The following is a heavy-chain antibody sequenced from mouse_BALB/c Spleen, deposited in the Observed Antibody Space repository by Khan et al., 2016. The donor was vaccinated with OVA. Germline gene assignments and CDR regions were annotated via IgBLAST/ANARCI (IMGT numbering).Heavy chain of an antibody. D-gene: IGHD1-2*01. CDR2: ITYSGST. Sequence: EVQLQESGPGLVKPSQSLSLTCTVTGYSITSVYVWNLIRQFPGNKLEWMGYITYSGSTNYNPSLKSRISITRDTSKNQFFLQLNSVTTEDTATYYCTRTARIKYWGQGTTLTVAS. J-gene: IGHJ2*01. CDR3: TRTARIKY. V-gene: IGHV3-2*02. CDR1: GYSITSVYV.